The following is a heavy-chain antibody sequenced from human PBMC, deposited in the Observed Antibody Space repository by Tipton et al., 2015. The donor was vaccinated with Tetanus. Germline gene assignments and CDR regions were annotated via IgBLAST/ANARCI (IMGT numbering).Heavy chain of an antibody. J-gene: IGHJ2*01. Sequence: TLSLTCSVSGGSISYYYWSWIRQSPGKGLEWIGHIYYNGSTKYNPSLKSRVTVSLDTSKKHFSLRLSSVTAADTAVYYCGRRGLCVGPACAGISPVLDVWGRGTLVTVSS. CDR1: GGSISYYY. V-gene: IGHV4-59*01. CDR2: IYYNGST. D-gene: IGHD2-15*01. CDR3: GRRGLCVGPACAGISPVLDV.